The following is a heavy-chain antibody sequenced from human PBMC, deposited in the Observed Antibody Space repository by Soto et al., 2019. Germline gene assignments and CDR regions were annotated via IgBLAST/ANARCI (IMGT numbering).Heavy chain of an antibody. Sequence: SETLSLTCTVSGDSMKGGGFYWSWIRQYPGKGLEYIGSIYFSGDTYYNPSLESRIALSVDASKNQFFLSLSSVTAADTAVYFCARISGKFGWFDPWGQGTLVTVSS. J-gene: IGHJ5*02. D-gene: IGHD3-16*01. V-gene: IGHV4-31*03. CDR1: GDSMKGGGFY. CDR2: IYFSGDT. CDR3: ARISGKFGWFDP.